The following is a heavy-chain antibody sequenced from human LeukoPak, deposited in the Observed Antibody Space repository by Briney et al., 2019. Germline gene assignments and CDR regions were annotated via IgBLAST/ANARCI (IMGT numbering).Heavy chain of an antibody. CDR3: ARERWCCSGGSCGRFDL. D-gene: IGHD2-15*01. CDR2: IYTSGST. V-gene: IGHV4-4*07. CDR1: GGSISSYY. Sequence: SETLSLTCTVSGGSISSYYWSWIRQPAGKGLEWIGRIYTSGSTNYNPSLKSRVTMSVDTSKNQFSLKLSSVTAADTAVYYCARERWCCSGGSCGRFDLWGRGTLVTVSS. J-gene: IGHJ2*01.